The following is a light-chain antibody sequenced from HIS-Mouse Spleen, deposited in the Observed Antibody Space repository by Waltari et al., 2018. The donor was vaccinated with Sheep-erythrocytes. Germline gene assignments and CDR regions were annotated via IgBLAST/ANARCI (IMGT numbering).Light chain of an antibody. V-gene: IGKV1-9*01. CDR2: AAS. Sequence: DIQLTQSPSFLSASVGDRVTITCRASQGISSYLAWYQQKPGKAPKLLIYAASTLQSGVPSRFSGSGSGTEFTLTISSLQPEDFATYYCQQLNSYPFTFGNGKKVDIK. J-gene: IGKJ3*01. CDR3: QQLNSYPFT. CDR1: QGISSY.